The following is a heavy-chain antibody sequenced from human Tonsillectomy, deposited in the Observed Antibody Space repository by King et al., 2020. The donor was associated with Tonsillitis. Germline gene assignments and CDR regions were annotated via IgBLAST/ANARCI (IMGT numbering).Heavy chain of an antibody. CDR2: IYWGDDK. J-gene: IGHJ4*02. CDR3: AHRLAYHDRNYFDY. CDR1: GLSLSTSEEG. D-gene: IGHD3-22*01. Sequence: LTLKESGPTLVKPTQTLTLTCTFSGLSLSTSEEGVGWIRQPPGKALGWLGVIYWGDDKGYCPSLKSRHTITTDTSKNQVVLTMTNMDPVDTGTHYCAHRLAYHDRNYFDYWGQGTLVTVSS. V-gene: IGHV2-5*02.